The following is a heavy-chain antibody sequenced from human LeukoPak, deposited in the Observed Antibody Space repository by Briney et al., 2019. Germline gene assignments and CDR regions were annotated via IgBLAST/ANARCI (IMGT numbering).Heavy chain of an antibody. Sequence: ASVKVSFKASGYTFTSYYMHWVRQAPGQGVEWMGIINPSGGSTSYAQKFQGRVTMTRDTSTSTVYMELSSLRSEDTAVYYCARGAPDTAMVNYYYGMDVWGQGTTVTVSS. CDR3: ARGAPDTAMVNYYYGMDV. CDR2: INPSGGST. V-gene: IGHV1-46*01. J-gene: IGHJ6*02. CDR1: GYTFTSYY. D-gene: IGHD5-18*01.